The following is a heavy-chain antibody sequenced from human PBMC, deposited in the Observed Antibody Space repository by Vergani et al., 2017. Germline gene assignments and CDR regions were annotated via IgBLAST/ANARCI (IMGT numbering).Heavy chain of an antibody. Sequence: EVHLEESGGGLVQPGGSLRLSCAASGFTFGDYYMAWLRLAPGKGLDWVASIKRDGTETFYVDSVKGRFTISRDNAKTTLYLQMNSLRDEDRGVYYCARISGGSAPYLHYWGQGTLVTVAS. CDR1: GFTFGDYY. V-gene: IGHV3-7*01. CDR3: ARISGGSAPYLHY. D-gene: IGHD2-15*01. CDR2: IKRDGTET. J-gene: IGHJ1*01.